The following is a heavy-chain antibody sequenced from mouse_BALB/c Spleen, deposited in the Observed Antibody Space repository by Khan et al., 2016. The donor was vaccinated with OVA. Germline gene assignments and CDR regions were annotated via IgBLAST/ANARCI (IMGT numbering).Heavy chain of an antibody. V-gene: IGHV1S135*01. CDR3: TKHGYVAWFTY. Sequence: VRLQQSGPELMKPGASVKISCKASGYSFTSYYIHWVMQSHGKSLELIGYIDPFSGRTTYNQKFKGKATLTVDKSSSTAYIHLSILTSEDSAVYYCTKHGYVAWFTYWGQGTLVTVSA. D-gene: IGHD2-2*01. CDR1: GYSFTSYY. J-gene: IGHJ3*01. CDR2: IDPFSGRT.